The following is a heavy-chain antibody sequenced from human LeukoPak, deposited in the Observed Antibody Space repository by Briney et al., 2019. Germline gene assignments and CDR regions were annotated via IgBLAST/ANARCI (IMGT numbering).Heavy chain of an antibody. Sequence: ASVKVSCKASGYTFTNYGFTCVRQAPGQGLEWMGWVSAYNGYTSYAYKFQGRLTMTTDSSTNPAYMELRSMRSDDTAVFYCSRSTSIAVSTDYWGQGTLVTVSS. CDR3: SRSTSIAVSTDY. J-gene: IGHJ4*02. CDR2: VSAYNGYT. V-gene: IGHV1-18*01. D-gene: IGHD2-2*01. CDR1: GYTFTNYG.